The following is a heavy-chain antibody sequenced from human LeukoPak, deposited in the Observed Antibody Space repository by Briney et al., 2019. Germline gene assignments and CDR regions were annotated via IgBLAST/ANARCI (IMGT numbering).Heavy chain of an antibody. Sequence: SETLSLTCTVSGGPISSSSYYWGWIRQPPGKGLEWIGSIYYSGRTYYNPSLKSRVTISVDTSKNQFSLKLSSVTAADTAVYYCAAMGYCSSTSCYPPFDYWGQGTLVTVSS. J-gene: IGHJ4*02. CDR1: GGPISSSSYY. D-gene: IGHD2-2*01. CDR2: IYYSGRT. CDR3: AAMGYCSSTSCYPPFDY. V-gene: IGHV4-39*01.